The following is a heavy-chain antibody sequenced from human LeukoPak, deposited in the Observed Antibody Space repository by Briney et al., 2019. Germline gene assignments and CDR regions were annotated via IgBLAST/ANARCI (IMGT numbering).Heavy chain of an antibody. CDR2: ITNSGGST. V-gene: IGHV3-23*01. CDR1: GFTSSNNG. Sequence: GGSLRLSCAASGFTSSNNGMSWVRQAPGKGLEWVSLITNSGGSTYYADSVKGRFTISRDNSRNTLYLQMNSLRVDDTAVYYCAKDPQGDWGQGTLVTVSS. CDR3: AKDPQGD. D-gene: IGHD3-16*01. J-gene: IGHJ4*02.